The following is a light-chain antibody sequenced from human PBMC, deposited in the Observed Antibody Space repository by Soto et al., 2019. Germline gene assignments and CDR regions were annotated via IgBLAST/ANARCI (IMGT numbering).Light chain of an antibody. Sequence: EIAMTQSPATLSVSPGERATLSCRTSQSVSSDLAWYQQKPGQAPRLLIYGASTRATGIPARFSGSGSGTEFTLTISSLQSEDVAVYYCQQYYSARTFGQGTKVDIK. CDR3: QQYYSART. CDR1: QSVSSD. CDR2: GAS. J-gene: IGKJ1*01. V-gene: IGKV3-15*01.